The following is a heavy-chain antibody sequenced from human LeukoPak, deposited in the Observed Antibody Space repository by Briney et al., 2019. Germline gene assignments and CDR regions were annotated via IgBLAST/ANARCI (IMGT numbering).Heavy chain of an antibody. V-gene: IGHV3-7*01. CDR2: IKQVGSEM. J-gene: IGHJ4*02. CDR3: ATLSGDWLFPYFDS. CDR1: GFTFSRNA. Sequence: PGGSLRLSCAASGFTFSRNAMHWVRQAPGKGLEWVANIKQVGSEMYYVDSVKGRFTISRDNAKNSLYLQMNSLRAEDTAVYYCATLSGDWLFPYFDSWGQGTLVTVSS. D-gene: IGHD3/OR15-3a*01.